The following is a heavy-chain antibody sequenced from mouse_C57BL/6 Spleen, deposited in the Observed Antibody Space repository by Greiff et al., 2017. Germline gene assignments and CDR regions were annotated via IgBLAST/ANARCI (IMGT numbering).Heavy chain of an antibody. Sequence: DVKLQESGPGLVKPSHSLSLTCSVTGYSITSGYYWNWIRQFPGNKLEWMGYLSYDGSNNYNPSLKNLTSITRDTTKNQFFLKLNSVTTEDTATYYCARWYPYSMDYWGQGTSGTVSS. CDR3: ARWYPYSMDY. D-gene: IGHD1-1*02. CDR1: GYSITSGYY. J-gene: IGHJ4*01. V-gene: IGHV3-6*01. CDR2: LSYDGSN.